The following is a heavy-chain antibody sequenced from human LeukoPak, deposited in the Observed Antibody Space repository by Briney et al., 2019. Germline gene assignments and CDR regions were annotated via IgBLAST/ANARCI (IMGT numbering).Heavy chain of an antibody. CDR2: IIPILGIA. J-gene: IGHJ4*02. Sequence: GASVKVSCKASGGTFSSYAISWVRQAPGQGLEWMGRIIPILGIANYAQKFQGRVTITADKSTSTAYMELSSLRSEDTAVYYCAREGDYGSGSLGFDYWGQGTLVTVSS. CDR3: AREGDYGSGSLGFDY. V-gene: IGHV1-69*04. CDR1: GGTFSSYA. D-gene: IGHD3-10*01.